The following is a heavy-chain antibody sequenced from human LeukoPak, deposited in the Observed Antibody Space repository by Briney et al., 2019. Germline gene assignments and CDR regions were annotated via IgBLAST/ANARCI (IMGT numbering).Heavy chain of an antibody. CDR1: GYTFTSYA. CDR3: ARDDSGSYPSDY. J-gene: IGHJ4*02. CDR2: INPNSGGT. Sequence: ASVKVSCKASGYTFTSYAMHWVRQAPGQRLEWMGWINPNSGGTNYAQKFQGRVTMTRDTSISTAYMELSRLRSDDTAVYYCARDDSGSYPSDYWGQGTLVTVSS. V-gene: IGHV1-2*02. D-gene: IGHD1-26*01.